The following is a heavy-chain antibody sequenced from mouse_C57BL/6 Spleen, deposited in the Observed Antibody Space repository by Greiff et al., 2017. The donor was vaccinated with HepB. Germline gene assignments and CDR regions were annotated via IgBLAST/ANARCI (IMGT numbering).Heavy chain of an antibody. J-gene: IGHJ2*01. CDR2: IDPSDSYT. CDR1: GYTFTSYW. D-gene: IGHD1-1*01. Sequence: QVQLQQPGAELVMPGASVKLSCKASGYTFTSYWMHWVKQRPGQGLEWIGEIDPSDSYTNYNQKFKGESTLTVDKSSSTAYMQLSSLTSEDSAVYYCARGRGTTVVAEGDYWGQGTTLTVSS. CDR3: ARGRGTTVVAEGDY. V-gene: IGHV1-69*01.